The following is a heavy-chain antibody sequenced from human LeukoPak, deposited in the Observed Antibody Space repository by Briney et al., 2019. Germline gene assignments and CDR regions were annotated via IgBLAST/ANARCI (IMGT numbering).Heavy chain of an antibody. CDR2: INPNSGGT. D-gene: IGHD2-15*01. CDR1: GYTFTGYY. V-gene: IGHV1-2*02. CDR3: ARSGLFCSGGSCYQYYYYYYMDV. J-gene: IGHJ6*03. Sequence: ASVKVSCKASGYTFTGYYMHWVRQAPGQGLEWMGWINPNSGGTNYAQKFQGRVTMTRDTSISTAYMELSRLRSDDTAVYYCARSGLFCSGGSCYQYYYYYYMDVWGKGTTVTVSS.